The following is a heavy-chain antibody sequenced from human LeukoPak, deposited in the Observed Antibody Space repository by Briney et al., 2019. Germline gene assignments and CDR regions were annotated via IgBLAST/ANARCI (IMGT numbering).Heavy chain of an antibody. CDR2: IYSGGST. J-gene: IGHJ3*02. Sequence: SGGSLRLSCAASGFTVSSNYMSWVRQAPGKGLEWVSLIYSGGSTYYADSVKGRFTISRDNSKNTLYLHMNSLRAEDTAVYYCARSYVWGTYRYDAFDIWGQGTMVTVSS. CDR1: GFTVSSNY. V-gene: IGHV3-53*01. CDR3: ARSYVWGTYRYDAFDI. D-gene: IGHD3-16*02.